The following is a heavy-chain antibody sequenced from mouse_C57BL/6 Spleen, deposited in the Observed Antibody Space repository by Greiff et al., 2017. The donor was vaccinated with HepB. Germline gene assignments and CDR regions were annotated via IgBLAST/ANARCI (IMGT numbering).Heavy chain of an antibody. D-gene: IGHD1-1*01. J-gene: IGHJ2*01. CDR3: AVKGYYGSSDY. Sequence: QVQLQQPGAELVKPGASVKLSCKASGYTFTSYWMQWVKQRPGQGLEWIGEIDPSDSYTNYNQKFKGKATLTVDTSSSTAYMQRSSLTSEDSAVYYCAVKGYYGSSDYWGQGTTLTVSS. V-gene: IGHV1-50*01. CDR2: IDPSDSYT. CDR1: GYTFTSYW.